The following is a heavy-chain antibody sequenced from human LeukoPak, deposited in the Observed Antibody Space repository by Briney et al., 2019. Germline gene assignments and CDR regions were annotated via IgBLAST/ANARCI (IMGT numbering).Heavy chain of an antibody. CDR1: GFTFSNAW. Sequence: GGSLRLSCAASGFTFSNAWMSWVRQAPGKGLEWVGRIKSKTDSGTTDYAAPVKGRFTISRDDSKNTLYLQMNSLKTEDTAVYYCTTGRGYWGQGTLVTVSS. CDR3: TTGRGY. V-gene: IGHV3-15*01. J-gene: IGHJ4*02. CDR2: IKSKTDSGTT.